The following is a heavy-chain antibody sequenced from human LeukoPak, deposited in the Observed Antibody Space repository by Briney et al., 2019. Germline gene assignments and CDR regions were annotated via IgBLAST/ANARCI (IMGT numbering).Heavy chain of an antibody. CDR2: IYYSGST. D-gene: IGHD3-3*01. CDR3: ARGREEYYDFWSGYHYYYGMDV. V-gene: IGHV4-59*01. CDR1: GGSISSYY. J-gene: IGHJ6*02. Sequence: SETLSLTCTVSGGSISSYYWSWIRQPPGKGLEWIGYIYYSGSTNYNPSLKSRATISVDTSKNQFSLKLSSVTAADTAVYYCARGREEYYDFWSGYHYYYGMDVWGQGTTVTVSS.